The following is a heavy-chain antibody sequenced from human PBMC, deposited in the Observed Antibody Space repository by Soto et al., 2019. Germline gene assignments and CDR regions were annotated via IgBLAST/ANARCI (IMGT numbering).Heavy chain of an antibody. Sequence: PGGSLRLSCAASGFTFSSYSMNWVRQAPGKGLEWVSSISSSSSCIYYADSVKGRFTISRDNAKNSLYLQMNSLRAEDTAVYYCARVNRYCSGGSCYSEGYYYYGMDVWGQGTTVTVSS. CDR3: ARVNRYCSGGSCYSEGYYYYGMDV. CDR2: ISSSSSCI. V-gene: IGHV3-21*01. D-gene: IGHD2-15*01. J-gene: IGHJ6*02. CDR1: GFTFSSYS.